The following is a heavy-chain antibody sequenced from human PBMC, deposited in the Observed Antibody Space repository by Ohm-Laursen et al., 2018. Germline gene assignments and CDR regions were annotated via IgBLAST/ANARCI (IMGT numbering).Heavy chain of an antibody. Sequence: SLRLSCSASGFTFSSYGMHWVRQAPGKGLEWVAVISYDGSNKYYADSVKGRFTISRDNAKNSLYLQMNSLRAEDTAVYYCATDLRGRYYYDTSGSQYFQHWGQGTLVTVSS. CDR1: GFTFSSYG. V-gene: IGHV3-30*03. CDR2: ISYDGSNK. CDR3: ATDLRGRYYYDTSGSQYFQH. D-gene: IGHD3-22*01. J-gene: IGHJ1*01.